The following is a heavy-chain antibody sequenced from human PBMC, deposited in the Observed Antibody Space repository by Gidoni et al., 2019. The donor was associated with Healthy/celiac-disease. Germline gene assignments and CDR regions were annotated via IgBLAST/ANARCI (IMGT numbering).Heavy chain of an antibody. J-gene: IGHJ3*02. CDR1: GYTSSSYA. D-gene: IGHD1-26*01. Sequence: VQLLESGGGWVQPGGSLRLSCAASGYTSSSYAMSWLRQAPGKGLECVSAISGSGGSTYSADSVKGRFTISRDNSKNTLYLQMNSLRAEDTAVYYCANHVSGSYSLDAFDIWGQGTMVTVSS. CDR3: ANHVSGSYSLDAFDI. CDR2: ISGSGGST. V-gene: IGHV3-23*01.